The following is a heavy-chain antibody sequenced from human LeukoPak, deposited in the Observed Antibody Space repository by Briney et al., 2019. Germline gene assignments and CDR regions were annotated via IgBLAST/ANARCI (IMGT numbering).Heavy chain of an antibody. CDR2: INPNSGGT. D-gene: IGHD5-18*01. CDR3: ARERGRGYSYGEEVFDY. Sequence: ASVKVSCKASGYTFVGYYMHWVRQTPGQGLEWMGWINPNSGGTNYAQKFQGRVTMTRDTSISTAYMELSRLRSDDTAVYFCARERGRGYSYGEEVFDYWGQGTLVTVSS. CDR1: GYTFVGYY. V-gene: IGHV1-2*02. J-gene: IGHJ4*02.